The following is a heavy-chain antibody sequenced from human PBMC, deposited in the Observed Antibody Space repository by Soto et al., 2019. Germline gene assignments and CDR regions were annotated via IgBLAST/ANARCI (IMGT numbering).Heavy chain of an antibody. Sequence: SETLSLTCTVSGTSISSYYWSWIRQPPGKGLEWIANIHYSGTTNYNPSLASRVTLSVDTSKNQFSLKMTSVTAADRAMYFCARYNSYARYYWGRGNLVTVSS. V-gene: IGHV4-59*01. CDR1: GTSISSYY. CDR3: ARYNSYARYY. CDR2: IHYSGTT. D-gene: IGHD2-2*01. J-gene: IGHJ4*02.